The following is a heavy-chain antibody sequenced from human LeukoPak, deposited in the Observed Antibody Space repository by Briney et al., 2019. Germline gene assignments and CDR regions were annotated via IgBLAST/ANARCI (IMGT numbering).Heavy chain of an antibody. D-gene: IGHD3-3*01. CDR1: GFTFSSYE. CDR2: ISSSGSTI. J-gene: IGHJ5*02. V-gene: IGHV3-48*03. CDR3: ARAASITIFGVALGFDP. Sequence: PGGSLRLSCAASGFTFSSYEMNWVRQAPGKGLEWVSYISSSGSTIYYADSVKSRFTISRDNAKNSLYLQMNSLRAEDTAVYYCARAASITIFGVALGFDPWGQGTLVTVSS.